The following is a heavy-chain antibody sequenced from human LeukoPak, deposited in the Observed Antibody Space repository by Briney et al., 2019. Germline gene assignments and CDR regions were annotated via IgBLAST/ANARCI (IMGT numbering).Heavy chain of an antibody. CDR1: GFPFSSYW. Sequence: GGSLRLSCVASGFPFSSYWMTWVRQAPGKGLEWVANIKQDGSKKSYVDSVKGRFTISRDNAKNSLYLQMNSLRAEDTAIYPCTRVGSIDPRIAYSGQGTLVTVSS. V-gene: IGHV3-7*04. CDR3: TRVGSIDPRIAY. D-gene: IGHD1-14*01. J-gene: IGHJ4*02. CDR2: IKQDGSKK.